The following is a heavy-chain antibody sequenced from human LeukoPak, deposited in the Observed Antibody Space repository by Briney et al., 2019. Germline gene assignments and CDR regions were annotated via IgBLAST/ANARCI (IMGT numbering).Heavy chain of an antibody. CDR2: IYYSGST. CDR3: ARHMAARPDYYYYYMDV. V-gene: IGHV4-59*04. D-gene: IGHD6-6*01. CDR1: GGSISSYY. J-gene: IGHJ6*03. Sequence: SETLSLTCTVSGGSISSYYWSWIRQPPGKGLEWIGYIYYSGSTYYNPSLKSRVTISVDTSKNQFSLRLSSVTAADTAVYYCARHMAARPDYYYYYMDVWGKGTTVTVSS.